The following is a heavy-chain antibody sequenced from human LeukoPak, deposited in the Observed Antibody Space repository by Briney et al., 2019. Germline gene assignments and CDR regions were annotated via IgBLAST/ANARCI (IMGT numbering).Heavy chain of an antibody. CDR1: GGSISSYY. CDR2: IYYCGST. V-gene: IGHV4-59*08. J-gene: IGHJ5*02. CDR3: ARHVEGRFDP. Sequence: SETLSLTCTVSGGSISSYYWSWIRQPPGKGLECIGYIYYCGSTNYSPSLKSRVTISVDTSKNQFSLKLSYVAAADTAVYYCARHVEGRFDPWGQGTLVTVSS. D-gene: IGHD2-21*01.